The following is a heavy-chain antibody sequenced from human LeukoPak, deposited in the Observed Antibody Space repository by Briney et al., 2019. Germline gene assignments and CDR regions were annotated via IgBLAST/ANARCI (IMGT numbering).Heavy chain of an antibody. J-gene: IGHJ4*01. V-gene: IGHV4-31*03. Sequence: SETLSLTCTVSGGSISSGGYYWSWIRQHPGKGLEWIGYIYYSGSTYYNPSLKSRVTISVDTSKNQFSLKLSSVTAADTAMYYCARHASGYTYFDYWGHGTLVTVSS. D-gene: IGHD5-12*01. CDR2: IYYSGST. CDR3: ARHASGYTYFDY. CDR1: GGSISSGGYY.